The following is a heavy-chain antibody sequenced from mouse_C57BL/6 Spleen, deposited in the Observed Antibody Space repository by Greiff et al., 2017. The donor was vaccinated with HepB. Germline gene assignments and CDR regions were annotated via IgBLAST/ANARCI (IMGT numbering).Heavy chain of an antibody. CDR3: AITGTSAWFAY. CDR2: IYPGDGDT. CDR1: GYAFSSSW. J-gene: IGHJ3*01. D-gene: IGHD4-1*01. Sequence: QVQLQQSGPELVKPGASVKISCKASGYAFSSSWMNWVKQRPGKGLEWIGRIYPGDGDTNYNGKFKGKATLTADKSSSTAYMQLSSLTSEDSAVYFCAITGTSAWFAYWGQGTLVTVSA. V-gene: IGHV1-82*01.